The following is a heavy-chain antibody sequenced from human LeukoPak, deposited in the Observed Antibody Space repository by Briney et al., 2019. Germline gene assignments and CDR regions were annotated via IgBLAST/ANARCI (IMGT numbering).Heavy chain of an antibody. CDR2: INAGNGNT. J-gene: IGHJ4*02. CDR3: ARGRQATYYYDSSGYPRYMDY. CDR1: GYTFTSYA. D-gene: IGHD3-22*01. V-gene: IGHV1-3*01. Sequence: ASVKVSCKASGYTFTSYAMHWVRQAPGQRLEWMGWINAGNGNTKYSQKFQGRVTITRDTSASTAYMELRSLRSDDTAVYYCARGRQATYYYDSSGYPRYMDYWGQGTLVTVSS.